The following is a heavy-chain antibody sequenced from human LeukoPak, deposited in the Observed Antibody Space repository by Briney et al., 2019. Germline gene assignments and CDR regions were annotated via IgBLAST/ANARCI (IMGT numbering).Heavy chain of an antibody. CDR3: ARDPTYYYDSSGYQPFAFDI. CDR2: IIPIFGTA. D-gene: IGHD3-22*01. V-gene: IGHV1-69*13. J-gene: IGHJ3*02. CDR1: GGTFSSYA. Sequence: GASVKVSCKASGGTFSSYAISWARQAPGQGLEWMGGIIPIFGTANYAQKFRGRVTITADESTSTAYMELSSLRSEDTAVYYCARDPTYYYDSSGYQPFAFDIWGQGTMVTVSS.